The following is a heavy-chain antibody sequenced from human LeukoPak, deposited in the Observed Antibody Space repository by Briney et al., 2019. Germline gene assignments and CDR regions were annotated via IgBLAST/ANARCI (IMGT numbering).Heavy chain of an antibody. J-gene: IGHJ3*02. CDR1: GFTLSSYA. V-gene: IGHV3-23*01. CDR2: ISGSGGST. CDR3: AKETASGYGAFDI. Sequence: GGSLRLSCAASGFTLSSYAMSWVRQAPGKGLEWASGISGSGGSTYYADSVKGRFTISRDNSKNTLYLQMNSLRAEDTAVYYCAKETASGYGAFDIWGQGTMVTVSS. D-gene: IGHD3-22*01.